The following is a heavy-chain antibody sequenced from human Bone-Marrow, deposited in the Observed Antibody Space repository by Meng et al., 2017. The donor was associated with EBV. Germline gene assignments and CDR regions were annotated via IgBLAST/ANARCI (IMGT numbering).Heavy chain of an antibody. D-gene: IGHD3-10*01. CDR2: PIPMVGAP. CDR3: ASESGRGFTPDY. Sequence: VHFLQYGAEVKRPGSSVKASCRTSGGTFRSDAVSWVRPAPGQGLEWMGGPIPMVGAPHYAQKFQGRVTIIADESTSTHSMELNSLRSEDTAMYYCASESGRGFTPDYWGQGTLVTVSS. CDR1: GGTFRSDA. J-gene: IGHJ4*02. V-gene: IGHV1-69*01.